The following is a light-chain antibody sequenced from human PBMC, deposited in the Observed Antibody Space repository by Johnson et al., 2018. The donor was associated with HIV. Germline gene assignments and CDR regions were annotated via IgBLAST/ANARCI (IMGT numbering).Light chain of an antibody. CDR1: SSNIGNNY. CDR3: GTWDTSRSAPYV. Sequence: QSVLTQSPSVSAAPGQKVTISCSGSSSNIGNNYVSWYQQLPGTAPKLLICENNKRPSGIPDRFSGSKSGTSATLGITGLQTGDEADYYCGTWDTSRSAPYVFGTGTKVTVL. V-gene: IGLV1-51*02. CDR2: ENN. J-gene: IGLJ1*01.